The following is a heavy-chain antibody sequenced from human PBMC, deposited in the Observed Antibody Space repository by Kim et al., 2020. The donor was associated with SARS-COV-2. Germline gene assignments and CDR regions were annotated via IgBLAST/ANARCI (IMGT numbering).Heavy chain of an antibody. CDR3: ASRNGLLPEGADAFDI. CDR1: GYSFTSYW. Sequence: GESLKISCKGSGYSFTSYWIGWVRQMPGKGLEWMGIIYPGDSDTRYSPSFQGQVTISADKSISTAYLQWSSLKASDTAMYYCASRNGLLPEGADAFDIWGQGTMVTVSS. V-gene: IGHV5-51*01. J-gene: IGHJ3*02. CDR2: IYPGDSDT. D-gene: IGHD3-10*01.